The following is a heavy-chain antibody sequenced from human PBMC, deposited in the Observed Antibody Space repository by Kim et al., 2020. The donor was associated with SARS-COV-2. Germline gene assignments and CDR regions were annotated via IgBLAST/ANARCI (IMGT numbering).Heavy chain of an antibody. CDR3: ARDLPGFFGPFDY. V-gene: IGHV3-23*01. CDR1: GFTFSTYA. CDR2: ISSGGGAT. J-gene: IGHJ4*02. Sequence: GGSLRLSCAASGFTFSTYAMTWVRQAPGKGLEWVSTISSGGGATYYADSVKGRFTISRDNSKNTLYLQMNSLRAEETAVYYCARDLPGFFGPFDYWGQGALVTVSS. D-gene: IGHD3-16*01.